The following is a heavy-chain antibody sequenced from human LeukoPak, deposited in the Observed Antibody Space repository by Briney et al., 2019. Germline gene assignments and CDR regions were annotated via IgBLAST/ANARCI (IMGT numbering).Heavy chain of an antibody. CDR1: GGTFSSYA. CDR2: IIPIFGTA. V-gene: IGHV1-69*13. D-gene: IGHD3-10*01. J-gene: IGHJ6*02. Sequence: VASVKVSCKASGGTFSSYAIGWVRQAPGQELEWMGGIIPIFGTANYAQKFQGRVTITADESTSTAYMELSSLRSEDTAVYYCARVRGQFRWVYGMDVWGQGTTVTVSS. CDR3: ARVRGQFRWVYGMDV.